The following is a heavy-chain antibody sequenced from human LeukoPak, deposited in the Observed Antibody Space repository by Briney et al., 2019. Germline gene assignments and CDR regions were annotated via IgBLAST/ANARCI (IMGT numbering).Heavy chain of an antibody. Sequence: SETLSLTCAVSGFSISNGFFWGWVRQPPGMRPEWVGSIYHSGSTAYNPSLKSRVTISLDTSKNQFSLNLNSVTAADTAVYYCARDRCSSTSCQYWYFDLWGRGTLVTVSS. J-gene: IGHJ2*01. CDR1: GFSISNGFF. V-gene: IGHV4-38-2*02. CDR3: ARDRCSSTSCQYWYFDL. D-gene: IGHD2-2*01. CDR2: IYHSGST.